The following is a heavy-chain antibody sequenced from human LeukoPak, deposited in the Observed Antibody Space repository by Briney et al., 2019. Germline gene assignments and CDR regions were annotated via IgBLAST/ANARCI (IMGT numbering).Heavy chain of an antibody. D-gene: IGHD3-22*01. CDR1: GFTFSSYA. CDR3: ASSSMFWRGGYYPPGY. CDR2: VSYDGSNK. Sequence: PGRSLRLSCAASGFTFSSYAMHWVRQAPGKGLEWVAVVSYDGSNKYYADSVKGRFTISRDNSKNTLYLQMNSLGAEDTAVYYCASSSMFWRGGYYPPGYWGQGTLVTVSS. V-gene: IGHV3-30-3*01. J-gene: IGHJ4*02.